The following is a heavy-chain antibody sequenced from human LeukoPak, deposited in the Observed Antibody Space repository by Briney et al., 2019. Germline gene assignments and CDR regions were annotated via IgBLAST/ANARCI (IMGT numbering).Heavy chain of an antibody. CDR3: AKDQHPTYYDILTGYPFDY. D-gene: IGHD3-9*01. V-gene: IGHV3-30*02. CDR2: IRYGGSNK. CDR1: GFTFSSYG. Sequence: PGGSLRLSCAASGFTFSSYGMHWVRQAPGKGLEWVAFIRYGGSNKYYADSVKGRFTISRDNSKNTLYLQMNSLRAEDTAVYYCAKDQHPTYYDILTGYPFDYWGQGTLVTVSS. J-gene: IGHJ4*02.